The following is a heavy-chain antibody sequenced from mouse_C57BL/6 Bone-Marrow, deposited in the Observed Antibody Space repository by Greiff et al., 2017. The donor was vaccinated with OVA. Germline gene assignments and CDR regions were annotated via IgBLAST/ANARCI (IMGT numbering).Heavy chain of an antibody. CDR3: ARKSPRGYFDV. V-gene: IGHV2-2*01. CDR1: GFSLTSYG. Sequence: QVQLVESGPGLVQPSQSLSITCTVSGFSLTSYGVHWVRQSPGKGLEWLGVIWSGGSTDYNAAFISRLSISKDNSKSQVFFKMNSLQADDTAIYYCARKSPRGYFDVWGTGTTVTVSS. J-gene: IGHJ1*03. CDR2: IWSGGST.